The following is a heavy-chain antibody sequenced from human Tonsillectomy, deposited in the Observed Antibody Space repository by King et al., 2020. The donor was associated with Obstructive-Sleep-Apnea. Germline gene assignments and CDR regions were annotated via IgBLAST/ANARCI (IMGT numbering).Heavy chain of an antibody. J-gene: IGHJ5*02. CDR3: ARQQLRYLDWSLILPDWFDN. Sequence: VQLVESGGGLVQPGGSLRLSCAASGFTFDNYWMSWVRQAPGKGLEWVANIKQDGSEKSYVDSVKGRFTISRDNAKNSLYLQMNSLRAEDTAVYYCARQQLRYLDWSLILPDWFDNWGQGTLVTVSS. CDR1: GFTFDNYW. CDR2: IKQDGSEK. D-gene: IGHD3-9*01. V-gene: IGHV3-7*03.